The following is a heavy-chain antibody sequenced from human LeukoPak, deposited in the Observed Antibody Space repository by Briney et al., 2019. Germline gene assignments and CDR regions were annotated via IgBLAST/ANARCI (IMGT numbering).Heavy chain of an antibody. Sequence: SETLSLTCTVSGGPISSSSYYWGWIRQPPGKGLEWIGSIYYSGSTYYNPSLKSRVTISVDTSKNQFSLKLSSVTAADTAVYYCARHNPYSSSWPFFDYWGQGTLVTISS. J-gene: IGHJ4*02. CDR3: ARHNPYSSSWPFFDY. V-gene: IGHV4-39*01. D-gene: IGHD6-13*01. CDR2: IYYSGST. CDR1: GGPISSSSYY.